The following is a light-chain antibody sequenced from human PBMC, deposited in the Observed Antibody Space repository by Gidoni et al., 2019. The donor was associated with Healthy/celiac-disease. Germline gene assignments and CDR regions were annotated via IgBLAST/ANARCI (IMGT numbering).Light chain of an antibody. J-gene: IGLJ1*01. Sequence: QSALTQPASVSGSPGQSITIPCTGTSSDVGGYNYVSWHQQHPGKAPKLMIYDVSNRPAGVSNRFSGSKSGNTASLTISGLQAEDEADYYCSSYTSSSFYVFGTGTKVTVL. CDR3: SSYTSSSFYV. V-gene: IGLV2-14*03. CDR1: SSDVGGYNY. CDR2: DVS.